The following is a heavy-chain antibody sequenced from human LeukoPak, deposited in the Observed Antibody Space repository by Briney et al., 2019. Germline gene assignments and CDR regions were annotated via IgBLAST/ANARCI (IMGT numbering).Heavy chain of an antibody. D-gene: IGHD1-14*01. CDR2: ISAYNGNT. V-gene: IGHV1-18*01. Sequence: ASVKVSCKASGYTFTSYGISWVRQAPGQGLEWMGWISAYNGNTNYAQKLQGRVTMTTDTSTSTAYMELRSLRSDDTAVYYCARTPRPRGTFDYWGQGALVTVSS. CDR3: ARTPRPRGTFDY. J-gene: IGHJ4*02. CDR1: GYTFTSYG.